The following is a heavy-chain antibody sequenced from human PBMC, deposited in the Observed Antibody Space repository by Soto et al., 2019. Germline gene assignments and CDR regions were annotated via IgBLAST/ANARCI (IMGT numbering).Heavy chain of an antibody. V-gene: IGHV2-5*02. J-gene: IGHJ5*02. CDR2: IYWDDDK. CDR1: GFSLSTSGVG. Sequence: SGPTLVNPTQTLTLTCTFSGFSLSTSGVGVGWIRQPPGKALEWLALIYWDDDKRYSPSLKSRLTITKDTSKNQVVLTMTNMDPVDTATYYCAHRPKLRYFDWLPDHLNWFDPWGQGTLVTVSS. D-gene: IGHD3-9*01. CDR3: AHRPKLRYFDWLPDHLNWFDP.